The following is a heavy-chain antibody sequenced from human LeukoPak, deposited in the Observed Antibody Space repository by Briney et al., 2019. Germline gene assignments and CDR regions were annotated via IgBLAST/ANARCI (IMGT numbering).Heavy chain of an antibody. V-gene: IGHV4-38-2*01. J-gene: IGHJ4*02. CDR1: GFTFSSYG. CDR2: ISYRGDT. Sequence: GSLRLSCAASGFTFSSYGMYWVRQAPGKGLEWIGSISYRGDTYYNPSLKSRVTMSVDSSKSQLSLKVRSVTAADTAVYFCARSLRDTSSTAGYDSWGQGTLVTVSS. CDR3: ARSLRDTSSTAGYDS. D-gene: IGHD2-2*01.